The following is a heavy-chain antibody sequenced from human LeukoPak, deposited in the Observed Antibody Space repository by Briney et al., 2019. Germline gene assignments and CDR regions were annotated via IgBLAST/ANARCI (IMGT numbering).Heavy chain of an antibody. CDR3: ARRSYGTDYFDY. CDR1: GGSISSYY. V-gene: IGHV4-59*08. CDR2: IHYSGST. Sequence: SETLSLTCAVSGGSISSYYWSWIRQPPGKGLEWIGYIHYSGSTNYNPSLKSRVTISVDTSKNQFSLKLSSVTAADTAVYYCARRSYGTDYFDYWGQGTLVTVSS. D-gene: IGHD5-18*01. J-gene: IGHJ4*02.